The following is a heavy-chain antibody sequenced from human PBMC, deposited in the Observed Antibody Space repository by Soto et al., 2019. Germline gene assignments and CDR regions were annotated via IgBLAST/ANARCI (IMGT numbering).Heavy chain of an antibody. J-gene: IGHJ4*02. CDR2: ISSDGSST. V-gene: IGHV3-74*01. D-gene: IGHD2-2*01. CDR1: GFTLSNYW. Sequence: EVQLVESGGGLVQPGGSLRLSCAASGFTLSNYWMHLARQAPGKGLVWVSRISSDGSSTNYADSVKGRFTISRDNAKNTLHLHMTSLRAEDTAVYYCARVPYCSSSSCYSYFDSWGQGTLVTVSS. CDR3: ARVPYCSSSSCYSYFDS.